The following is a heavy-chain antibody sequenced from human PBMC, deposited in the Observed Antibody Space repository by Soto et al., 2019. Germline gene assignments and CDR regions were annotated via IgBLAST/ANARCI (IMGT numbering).Heavy chain of an antibody. CDR1: GYTFTGYY. D-gene: IGHD3-22*01. J-gene: IGHJ6*02. CDR2: INPNSGGT. Sequence: ASVKVSCKASGYTFTGYYMHWVRQAPGQGLEWMGWINPNSGGTNYAQKFQGRVTMTRETSISTAYMELSRLRSDDTAVYYCARGHYYDSSGYRPNYYYYYGMDVWGQGTTVTVSS. CDR3: ARGHYYDSSGYRPNYYYYYGMDV. V-gene: IGHV1-2*02.